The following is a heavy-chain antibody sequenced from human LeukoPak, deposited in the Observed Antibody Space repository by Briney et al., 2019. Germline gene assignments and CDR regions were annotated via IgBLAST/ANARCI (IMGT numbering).Heavy chain of an antibody. V-gene: IGHV3-7*03. Sequence: GGSLGLSCVASGFTFGKYWMSWVRQAPGKGLEWVANIKLDGSEKNYVDSVKGRFTISRDNTKNSLYLQMNSLRAEDTAVFYCARDQYDTWSRRGNFDSWGQGTLVIVSS. D-gene: IGHD3-3*01. CDR2: IKLDGSEK. J-gene: IGHJ4*02. CDR1: GFTFGKYW. CDR3: ARDQYDTWSRRGNFDS.